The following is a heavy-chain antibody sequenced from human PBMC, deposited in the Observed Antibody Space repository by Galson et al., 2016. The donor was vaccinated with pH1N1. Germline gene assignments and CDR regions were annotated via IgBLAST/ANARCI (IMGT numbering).Heavy chain of an antibody. V-gene: IGHV1-18*01. Sequence: SVKVSCKASGYTFTTFAISWVRQAPGKGLEWLGWISTSKGNTKNAQRLLDRVTMTRDTSTSTVFMELTSLRSDDTAIYYCARDQNWNLDYWGQGTLVTVSS. CDR1: GYTFTTFA. CDR3: ARDQNWNLDY. J-gene: IGHJ4*02. CDR2: ISTSKGNT. D-gene: IGHD1-1*01.